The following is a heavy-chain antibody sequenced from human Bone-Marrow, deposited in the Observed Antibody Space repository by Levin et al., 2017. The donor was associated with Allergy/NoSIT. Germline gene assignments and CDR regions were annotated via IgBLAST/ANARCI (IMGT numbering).Heavy chain of an antibody. CDR3: ARGFLGDCSGGSCYANLDY. D-gene: IGHD2-15*01. CDR2: IIPIFGTA. CDR1: GGTFSSYA. Sequence: KISCKASGGTFSSYAISWVRQAPGEGLEWMGGIIPIFGTADYAQKFQGRVTITADGSTSTAYMELSSLRSEDTAVYYCARGFLGDCSGGSCYANLDYWGQGTLVTVSS. J-gene: IGHJ4*02. V-gene: IGHV1-69*01.